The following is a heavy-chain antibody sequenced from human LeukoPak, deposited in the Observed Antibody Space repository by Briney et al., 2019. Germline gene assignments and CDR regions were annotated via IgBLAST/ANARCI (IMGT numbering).Heavy chain of an antibody. J-gene: IGHJ5*02. Sequence: VSVKVSCKASGYTFTGYYMHWVRQAPGQGLEWMGWINPNSGGTNYAQKFQGRVTMTRDTSISTAYMELSRLRSDDTAVYYCARDGEDGYSYGYGWFDPWGQGTLVTVSS. CDR3: ARDGEDGYSYGYGWFDP. V-gene: IGHV1-2*02. CDR1: GYTFTGYY. CDR2: INPNSGGT. D-gene: IGHD5-18*01.